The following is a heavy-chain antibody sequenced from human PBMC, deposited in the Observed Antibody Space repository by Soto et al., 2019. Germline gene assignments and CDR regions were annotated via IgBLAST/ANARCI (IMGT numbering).Heavy chain of an antibody. CDR3: ARGPEGFHPISNKWFDP. CDR2: IKQDGSET. Sequence: PGGSLRLSCAASGFFFSAYWISWVRQAPWKGLEWVASIKQDGSETYYLDSVKGRFNFSRDNAKNSLDLKMSSLRAEDTAVYYCARGPEGFHPISNKWFDPSGQLTPVTLCS. V-gene: IGHV3-7*01. CDR1: GFFFSAYW. D-gene: IGHD3-10*01. J-gene: IGHJ5*02.